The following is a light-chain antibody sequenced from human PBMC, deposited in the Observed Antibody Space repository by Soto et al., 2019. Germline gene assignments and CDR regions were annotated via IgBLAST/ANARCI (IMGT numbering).Light chain of an antibody. J-gene: IGLJ2*01. CDR3: QTWGTGIQVV. CDR2: INSDGSH. CDR1: SGHSSYA. V-gene: IGLV4-69*01. Sequence: QPVLTQSPSASASLGASVKLTCTLSSGHSSYAIAWHQQQPEKGPRYLMKINSDGSHSKGDGIPDRFSGSSSGAERYLTISSLQSEDEADYYWQTWGTGIQVVFGGGTQLTVL.